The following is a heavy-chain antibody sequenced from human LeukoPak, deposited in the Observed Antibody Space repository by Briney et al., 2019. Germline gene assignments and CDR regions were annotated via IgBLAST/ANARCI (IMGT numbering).Heavy chain of an antibody. CDR2: ISTGDTT. CDR1: GFTFRGYA. CDR3: AKKDYAGFH. J-gene: IGHJ4*02. V-gene: IGHV3-23*01. D-gene: IGHD4-17*01. Sequence: GGSLRLSCAASGFTFRGYAMHWVRQAPGKGLEWLSTISTGDTTYSADSVKGRFTISRDISKSTLYLQMNSVGVGDTAVYYCAKKDYAGFHWGQGTLVAVSS.